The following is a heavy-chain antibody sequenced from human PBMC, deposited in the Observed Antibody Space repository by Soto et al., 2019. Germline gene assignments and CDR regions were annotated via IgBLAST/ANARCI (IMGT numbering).Heavy chain of an antibody. J-gene: IGHJ6*02. CDR2: IKQDGTEI. CDR3: ARDTTLTPVDYYRMDV. D-gene: IGHD2-15*01. V-gene: IGHV3-7*03. Sequence: PGGSLRLSCEGSVFTFSHYAMTWLRQGPGKGLEWVANIKQDGTEIYYVDSVKGRFTISRDDAKNSLYLQMNSLRAEDTAVYYCARDTTLTPVDYYRMDVWGQGTKVTVS. CDR1: VFTFSHYA.